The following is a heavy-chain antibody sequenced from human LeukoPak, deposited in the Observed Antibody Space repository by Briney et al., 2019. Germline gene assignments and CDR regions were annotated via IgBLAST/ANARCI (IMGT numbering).Heavy chain of an antibody. D-gene: IGHD5-24*01. J-gene: IGHJ4*02. CDR2: INHSGST. V-gene: IGHV4-4*02. Sequence: SETLSLTCAVSGDSISSNNWWSWVRQPPGKGLEWIGEINHSGSTNYNPSLKCRVTISLDTSKNQFSLKLSSVTAADTAVYYCARGGDGYNSYFDYWGQGTLVTVSS. CDR3: ARGGDGYNSYFDY. CDR1: GDSISSNNW.